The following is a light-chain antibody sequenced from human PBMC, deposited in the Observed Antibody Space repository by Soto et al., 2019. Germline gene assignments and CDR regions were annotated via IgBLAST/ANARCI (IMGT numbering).Light chain of an antibody. J-gene: IGKJ1*01. Sequence: EIVLTQSPGTLSLSPGERATLSCRASQSVSSSYLAWYQQKPGQAPRLLIYGASSRPTGIPDRFSGSGSGTDFTITISSLEPEDFAVYYCQQYGSSRTFGQGTKVEIK. CDR2: GAS. CDR3: QQYGSSRT. CDR1: QSVSSSY. V-gene: IGKV3-20*01.